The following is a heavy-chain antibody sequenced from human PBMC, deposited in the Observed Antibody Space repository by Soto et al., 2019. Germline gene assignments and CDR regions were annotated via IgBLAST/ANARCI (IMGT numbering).Heavy chain of an antibody. CDR1: GGSISSGDYY. V-gene: IGHV4-30-4*01. CDR3: ARRVRRFGVVIMEDWFDP. J-gene: IGHJ5*02. CDR2: IYYSGST. Sequence: PSETLSLTCTVSGGSISSGDYYWSWIRQPPGKGLEWIGYIYYSGSTYYNPSLKSRVTISVDTSKNQFSLKLSSVTAADTAVYYCARRVRRFGVVIMEDWFDPWGQGTLVTVSS. D-gene: IGHD3-3*01.